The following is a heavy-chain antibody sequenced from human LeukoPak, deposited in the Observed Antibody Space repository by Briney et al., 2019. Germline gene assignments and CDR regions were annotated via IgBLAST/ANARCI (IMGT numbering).Heavy chain of an antibody. Sequence: GGSLRLSCAASGFTFSSYAMHWVRQAPGKGLEWVAVISYDGSNKYYADSVKGRFTISRDNSKNTLYLQMNSLRAEDTAVYYCARTKERLLWFGETIDYWGQGTLVTVSS. J-gene: IGHJ4*02. V-gene: IGHV3-30*04. D-gene: IGHD3-10*01. CDR1: GFTFSSYA. CDR3: ARTKERLLWFGETIDY. CDR2: ISYDGSNK.